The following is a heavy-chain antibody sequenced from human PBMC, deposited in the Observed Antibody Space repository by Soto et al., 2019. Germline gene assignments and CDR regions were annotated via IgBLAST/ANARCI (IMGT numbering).Heavy chain of an antibody. Sequence: ASVKVTCKDSGYTFIRYGISWVRQAPGQGLEWMGWISTHNGNTYYAQNFQGRVTMTSDTPTSTAYMELRSLRSDDTAFYYCVRDEISSAGLDPWG. J-gene: IGHJ5*02. CDR2: ISTHNGNT. V-gene: IGHV1-18*01. CDR3: VRDEISSAGLDP. CDR1: GYTFIRYG.